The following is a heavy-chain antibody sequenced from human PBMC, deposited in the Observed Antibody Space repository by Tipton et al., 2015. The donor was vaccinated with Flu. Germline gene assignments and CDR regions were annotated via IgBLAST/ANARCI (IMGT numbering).Heavy chain of an antibody. J-gene: IGHJ4*02. CDR1: GFTFNSFT. D-gene: IGHD3-22*01. CDR2: ISRNSGYI. V-gene: IGHV3-21*01. CDR3: ARESQRGYDSSGYYSVTTD. Sequence: GSLRLSCTASGFTFNSFTMDWVRQAPGKGPEWVSSISRNSGYIYYADSVKGRFTISRDNAKNVLYLQMDSLRVEDTAIYYCARESQRGYDSSGYYSVTTDWGQGTLVAVSS.